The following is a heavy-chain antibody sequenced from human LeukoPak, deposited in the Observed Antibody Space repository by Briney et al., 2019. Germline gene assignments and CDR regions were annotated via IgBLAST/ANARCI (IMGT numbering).Heavy chain of an antibody. CDR2: ISGDGSVT. D-gene: IGHD6-19*01. CDR3: AIRIAVPGGFDN. J-gene: IGHJ4*02. CDR1: GFTFSSYS. V-gene: IGHV3-74*01. Sequence: LSGGSLRLSCAASGFTFSSYSMNWVRQAPGKGPVWVSHISGDGSVTGYADSVKGRFTISRDNARNTLYVQMNSLRAEDTAVYYCAIRIAVPGGFDNWGQGTLVTVAS.